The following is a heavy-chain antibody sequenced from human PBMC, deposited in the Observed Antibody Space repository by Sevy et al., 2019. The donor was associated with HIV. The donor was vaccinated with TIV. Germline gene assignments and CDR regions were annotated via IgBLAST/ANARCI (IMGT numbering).Heavy chain of an antibody. V-gene: IGHV3-7*01. Sequence: GGSLRLSCAASGFTFRRYWMSWVHQAPGKGLEWVANIKQDGSEKYYVDSVKGRFTISRDNAKNSLYLQMNSLRAEDTAVYYCANLRDDSSGFRFDYWGQGTLVTVSS. CDR1: GFTFRRYW. CDR3: ANLRDDSSGFRFDY. D-gene: IGHD3-22*01. CDR2: IKQDGSEK. J-gene: IGHJ4*02.